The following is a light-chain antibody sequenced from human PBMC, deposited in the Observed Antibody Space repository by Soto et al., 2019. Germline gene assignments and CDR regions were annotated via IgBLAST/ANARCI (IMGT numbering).Light chain of an antibody. CDR1: QSVLYISNNQNY. V-gene: IGKV4-1*01. CDR3: QQYYSTPIT. Sequence: DIVMTQSPDSLAVSLGERATINCKSSQSVLYISNNQNYLAWYQQKPGQPPKLLVYWASTRESGVPDRFSGSGSGTDFTLTISSLQAEDVAVYYCQQYYSTPITFGQGTRLEIK. CDR2: WAS. J-gene: IGKJ5*01.